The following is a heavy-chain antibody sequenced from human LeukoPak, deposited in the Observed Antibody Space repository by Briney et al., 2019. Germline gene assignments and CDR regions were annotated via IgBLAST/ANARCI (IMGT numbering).Heavy chain of an antibody. D-gene: IGHD2/OR15-2a*01. Sequence: NPSETLSLTCSVSGASTSAYYWSWIRQPPGKGLEWIGYSYSGGNANYNPSLKSRVTISIDTSENQFYLRLTSVTAADTAVYFCAHSKRGAGYYFNAFAVWGQGALVTISS. V-gene: IGHV4-59*01. CDR3: AHSKRGAGYYFNAFAV. CDR2: SYSGGNA. CDR1: GASTSAYY. J-gene: IGHJ3*01.